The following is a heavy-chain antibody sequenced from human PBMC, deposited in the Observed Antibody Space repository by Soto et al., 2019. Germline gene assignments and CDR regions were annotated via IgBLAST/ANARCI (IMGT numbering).Heavy chain of an antibody. CDR1: GFTFADYA. J-gene: IGHJ5*02. D-gene: IGHD6-13*01. CDR2: LSGNSGSI. Sequence: VQLVESGGGLVQPGRYLRLSCAASGFTFADYAMHWVRQAPGKGLEWVSGLSGNSGSIGYADSVKGRFTISRDNAKNSLYQQMISLRAEDTALYCCAKDISGIAAAGGWFDPWGQGTLVTVSS. V-gene: IGHV3-9*01. CDR3: AKDISGIAAAGGWFDP.